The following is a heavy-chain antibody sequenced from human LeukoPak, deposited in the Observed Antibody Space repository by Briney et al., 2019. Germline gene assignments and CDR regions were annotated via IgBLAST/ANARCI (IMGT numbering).Heavy chain of an antibody. CDR1: GFTFSTYA. J-gene: IGHJ3*02. D-gene: IGHD1-26*01. Sequence: GGSLRLSCAASGFTFSTYAMSWVRQTPGKGLEWVSTISGGGDMTFSADSVKGRFSISRDDSKNTLFLHMSSLRAEDTAVYYCAKDLVGATPIWGQGTMVTVSS. CDR3: AKDLVGATPI. V-gene: IGHV3-23*01. CDR2: ISGGGDMT.